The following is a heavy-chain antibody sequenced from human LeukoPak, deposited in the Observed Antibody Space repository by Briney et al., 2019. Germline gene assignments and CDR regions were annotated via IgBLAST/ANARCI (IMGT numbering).Heavy chain of an antibody. J-gene: IGHJ5*01. D-gene: IGHD3-10*01. CDR3: AREGSRTFDS. CDR1: GYSISSGYY. Sequence: SETLSLTCTVSGYSISSGYYWGWIRQPPGKGLEWIGTIYHSGSTYYNPSLKSRVTISVDTSKNQFSLKLSSVTAADTAVYYCAREGSRTFDSWGQGTLVTVSS. CDR2: IYHSGST. V-gene: IGHV4-38-2*02.